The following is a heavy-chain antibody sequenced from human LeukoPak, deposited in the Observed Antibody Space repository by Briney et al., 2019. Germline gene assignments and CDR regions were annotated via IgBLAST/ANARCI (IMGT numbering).Heavy chain of an antibody. CDR3: AHRRPDYAEFWFDP. D-gene: IGHD4-17*01. V-gene: IGHV2-5*01. CDR2: IYWSDYK. Sequence: ESGPTLVNPTQTLTLTCTFSGFSLSSSGVGVGWVRQPPGKALEWLALIYWSDYKLYNPSLKSRLSVTKDTSINQVVLTMTNMDPADTATYFCAHRRPDYAEFWFDPWGQGTLVTVSS. J-gene: IGHJ5*02. CDR1: GFSLSSSGVG.